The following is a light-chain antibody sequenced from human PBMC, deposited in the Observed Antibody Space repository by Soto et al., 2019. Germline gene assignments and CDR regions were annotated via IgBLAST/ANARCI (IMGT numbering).Light chain of an antibody. V-gene: IGLV2-23*02. CDR2: EVS. CDR1: RSDVGSYNL. CDR3: CSYVGTRMYV. J-gene: IGLJ1*01. Sequence: QSALTQPASVSGSPGQSITISCTGTRSDVGSYNLVSWYRQHPGKAPKLMIYEVSRRPSGVSNRFSGSKSGNTASLTISGLQAEDEADYYCCSYVGTRMYVFGTGTKVTVL.